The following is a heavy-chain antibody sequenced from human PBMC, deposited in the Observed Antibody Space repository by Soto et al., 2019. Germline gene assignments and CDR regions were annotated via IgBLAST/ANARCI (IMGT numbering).Heavy chain of an antibody. CDR2: MNPNSGNT. Sequence: ASVKVSCKASGYTFTSYDINWVRQATGQGLEWMGWMNPNSGNTGYAQKFQGRVTMTRNTSISTAYMELSSLRSEDTAVYYCAREGVSGYCSGGSCRGAFDIWGQGTMVTVSS. J-gene: IGHJ3*02. V-gene: IGHV1-8*01. D-gene: IGHD2-15*01. CDR3: AREGVSGYCSGGSCRGAFDI. CDR1: GYTFTSYD.